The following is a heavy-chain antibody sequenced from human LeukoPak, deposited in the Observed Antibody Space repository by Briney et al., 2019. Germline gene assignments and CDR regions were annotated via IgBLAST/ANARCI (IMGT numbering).Heavy chain of an antibody. J-gene: IGHJ4*02. CDR2: ISAYNGNT. V-gene: IGHV1-18*01. D-gene: IGHD3-22*01. Sequence: ASVKVSCKASGYTFTSYGISWVRQAPGQGLEWMGWISAYNGNTNYAQKLQGRVTMTTDTSTSTAYMELRSLRSGDTAVYYCARAYGPGTNYYDSSGLDYWGQGTLVTVSS. CDR3: ARAYGPGTNYYDSSGLDY. CDR1: GYTFTSYG.